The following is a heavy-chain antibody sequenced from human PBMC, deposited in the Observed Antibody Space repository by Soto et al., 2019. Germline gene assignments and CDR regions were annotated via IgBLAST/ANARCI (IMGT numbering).Heavy chain of an antibody. CDR3: AGGYCSGGSFLADPDPNYYYGMDV. D-gene: IGHD2-15*01. J-gene: IGHJ6*02. Sequence: QVQLVQSGAEVKKPGSSVKVSCKASGGTFSSYAISWVRQAPGQGLEWMGGIIPIFGTANYAQKFQGRVTITAEESTSTGEMERSSLRSQDTAVYYCAGGYCSGGSFLADPDPNYYYGMDVWGQGTTVTVSS. CDR1: GGTFSSYA. V-gene: IGHV1-69*12. CDR2: IIPIFGTA.